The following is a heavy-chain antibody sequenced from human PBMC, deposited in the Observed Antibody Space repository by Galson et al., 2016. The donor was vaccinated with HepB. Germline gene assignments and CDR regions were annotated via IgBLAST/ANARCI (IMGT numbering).Heavy chain of an antibody. CDR3: AVGNDPLDY. CDR2: INGDGRST. Sequence: SLRLSCAASGFTFSSYWMHWVRQAPGKGLVWVSRINGDGRSTTYADSVKGRFTNSRDHAKNTPYLQMNSLRAGDTAVYYCAVGNDPLDYWGQGTLVPVSS. D-gene: IGHD1-1*01. V-gene: IGHV3-74*01. J-gene: IGHJ4*02. CDR1: GFTFSSYW.